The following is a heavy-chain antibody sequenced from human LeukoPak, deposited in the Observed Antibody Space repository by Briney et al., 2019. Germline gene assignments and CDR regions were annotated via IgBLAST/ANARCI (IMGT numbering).Heavy chain of an antibody. CDR2: INPNSGGT. D-gene: IGHD6-6*01. CDR3: ATIAARQFDY. Sequence: ASVKVSCKASGYTFTGYYMHWVRQAPGQGLEWMGWINPNSGGTNYAQNFQGRVTMTRDTSISTAYMELSRLRSDDTAVYYCATIAARQFDYWGQGTLVTVSS. V-gene: IGHV1-2*02. CDR1: GYTFTGYY. J-gene: IGHJ4*02.